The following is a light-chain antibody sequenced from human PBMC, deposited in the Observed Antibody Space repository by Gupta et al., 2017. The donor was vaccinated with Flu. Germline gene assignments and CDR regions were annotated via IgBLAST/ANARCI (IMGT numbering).Light chain of an antibody. J-gene: IGLJ3*02. CDR3: MLHMVHGTSL. Sequence: QTVVTQEASLSVSPGGTVTLTCALSSGSVSSTYHPSWYQQTPGQPPRILIYNTNIRSSGVSARFLGAIVGDKAALIITGAQADDECFYYCMLHMVHGTSLFGGGTKLTVL. CDR1: SGSVSSTYH. V-gene: IGLV8-61*01. CDR2: NTN.